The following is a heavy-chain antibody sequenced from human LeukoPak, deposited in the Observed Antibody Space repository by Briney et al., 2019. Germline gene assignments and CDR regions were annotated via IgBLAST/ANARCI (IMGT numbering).Heavy chain of an antibody. J-gene: IGHJ4*02. CDR3: ATSPYSSSSEEDY. Sequence: PSETLSLTCTVSGGSITSGIYDCGWVRPPAGKGLGLMGRIYTSATTNSNPPLTSRVTISVDPSKTRFSLKLSSVTAADTAVYYCATSPYSSSSEEDYWGQGTLVTVSS. CDR1: GGSITSGIYD. D-gene: IGHD6-6*01. CDR2: IYTSATT. V-gene: IGHV4-61*02.